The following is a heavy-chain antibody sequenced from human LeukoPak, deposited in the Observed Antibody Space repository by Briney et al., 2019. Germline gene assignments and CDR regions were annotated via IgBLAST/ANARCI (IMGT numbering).Heavy chain of an antibody. J-gene: IGHJ4*02. V-gene: IGHV5-51*01. CDR3: ARHRSIAAAGRGGDY. CDR2: IYPGDSDT. CDR1: GYIFTSYW. D-gene: IGHD6-13*01. Sequence: GESLKIPCKGSGYIFTSYWIGWVRQMPGKGLEWMGIIYPGDSDTRYSPSFQGQVTISADKSISTAYLQWSSLKASDTAMYYCARHRSIAAAGRGGDYWGQGTLVTVSS.